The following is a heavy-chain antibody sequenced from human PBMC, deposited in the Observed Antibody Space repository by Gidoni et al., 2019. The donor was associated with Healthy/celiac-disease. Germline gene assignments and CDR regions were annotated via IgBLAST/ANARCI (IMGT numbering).Heavy chain of an antibody. CDR2: ISYDGSNK. CDR3: ARDPRPGLRYFDWLNMDV. J-gene: IGHJ6*03. D-gene: IGHD3-9*01. V-gene: IGHV3-30-3*01. Sequence: QVQLVESGGGVVQPGRSLRLSCAASGFTFSSYAMHWVRQAPGKGLEWVAVISYDGSNKYYADSVKGRFTISRDNSKNTLYLQMNSLRAEDTAVYYCARDPRPGLRYFDWLNMDVWGKGTTVTVSS. CDR1: GFTFSSYA.